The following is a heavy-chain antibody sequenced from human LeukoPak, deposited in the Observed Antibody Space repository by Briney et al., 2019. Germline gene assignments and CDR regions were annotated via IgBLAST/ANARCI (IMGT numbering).Heavy chain of an antibody. D-gene: IGHD4-17*01. V-gene: IGHV1-2*02. CDR1: GYSFTGYY. J-gene: IGHJ5*02. CDR3: ARYGDYGRSDWFDP. Sequence: GASVKVSCKASGYSFTGYYMHWVRQAPGQGLEWMGWINPDSGDTNYAQKLQGRVTMTTDTSTSTAYMELRSLRSDDTAVYYCARYGDYGRSDWFDPWGQGTLVTVSS. CDR2: INPDSGDT.